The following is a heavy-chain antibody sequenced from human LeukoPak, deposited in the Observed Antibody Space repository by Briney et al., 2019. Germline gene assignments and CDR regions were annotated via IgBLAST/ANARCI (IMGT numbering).Heavy chain of an antibody. CDR2: ISASGGST. D-gene: IGHD3-16*01. J-gene: IGHJ3*02. V-gene: IGHV3-23*01. CDR1: GFTFSSYA. Sequence: GGSLRLSCAASGFTFSSYAMSWVRQAPGKGLEWVSGISASGGSTYYADSVKGRFTISRDNSKNTLYLQMNSLRVEDMAIYYCAKGYASLEIWGKGQWSPSLQ. CDR3: AKGYASLEI.